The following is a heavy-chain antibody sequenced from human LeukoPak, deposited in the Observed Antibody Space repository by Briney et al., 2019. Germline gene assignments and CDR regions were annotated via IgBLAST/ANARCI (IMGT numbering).Heavy chain of an antibody. Sequence: GGSLRLSCAASGFTFNDYVMYWVRQTPGKGLEWVTLISYDGYDKSYADSVKGRFTISRDNSKNTLYLQMNSLRAEDTAVYYCARDYHPYSYGSGFDYWGQGTLVTVSS. CDR2: ISYDGYDK. CDR1: GFTFNDYV. D-gene: IGHD5-18*01. CDR3: ARDYHPYSYGSGFDY. V-gene: IGHV3-30-3*01. J-gene: IGHJ4*02.